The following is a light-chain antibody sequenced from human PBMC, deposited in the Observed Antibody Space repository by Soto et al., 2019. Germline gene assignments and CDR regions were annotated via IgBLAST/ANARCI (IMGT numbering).Light chain of an antibody. V-gene: IGLV2-14*01. Sequence: QSALTQPASVSGSPGQSITISCTGTSSDVGGYNYVSWYQQHPGKAPKLMIYEVSNRPSGVSNRFSGSKSGNTASLTISGLQAEDEAYYSCSSSTSSSTLVFGGGTKRTVL. CDR3: SSSTSSSTLV. J-gene: IGLJ2*01. CDR2: EVS. CDR1: SSDVGGYNY.